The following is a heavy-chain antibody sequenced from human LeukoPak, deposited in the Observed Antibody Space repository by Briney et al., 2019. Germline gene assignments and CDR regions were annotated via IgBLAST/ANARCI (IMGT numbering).Heavy chain of an antibody. J-gene: IGHJ4*02. CDR2: IIPILGIA. Sequence: GSSVKVSCKASGGTFSSYAISWVRQAPGQGLEWMGRIIPILGIANYAQKFQGRVTITADKSTSTAYMELSSLRSEDTAVYYCARVGHSGYEGIVYFDYWGQGTLVTVSS. V-gene: IGHV1-69*04. CDR1: GGTFSSYA. D-gene: IGHD5-12*01. CDR3: ARVGHSGYEGIVYFDY.